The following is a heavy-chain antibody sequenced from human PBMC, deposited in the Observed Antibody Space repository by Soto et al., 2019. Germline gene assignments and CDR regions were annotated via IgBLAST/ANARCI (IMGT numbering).Heavy chain of an antibody. CDR2: IYPGDSDT. D-gene: IGHD5-12*01. CDR1: GYSFTSYW. Sequence: PGESLKISCKGSGYSFTSYWIGWVRQMPGKGLEWMGIIYPGDSDTRYSPSFQGQVTISADKSISTAYLQWSSLKASDTAMYYCATLPLVDIVATRHYYGMDVWGQGTTVTVSS. CDR3: ATLPLVDIVATRHYYGMDV. V-gene: IGHV5-51*01. J-gene: IGHJ6*02.